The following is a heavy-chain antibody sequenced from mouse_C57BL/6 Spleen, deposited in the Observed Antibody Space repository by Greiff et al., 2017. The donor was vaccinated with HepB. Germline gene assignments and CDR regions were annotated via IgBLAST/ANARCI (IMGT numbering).Heavy chain of an antibody. V-gene: IGHV1-52*01. CDR1: GYTFTSYW. Sequence: LQQPGAELVRPGSSVKLSCKASGYTFTSYWMHWVKQRPIQGLEWIGNIDPSDSETHYNQKFKDKATLTVDKSSSTAYMQLSSLTSEDSAVYYCARERGNHEDYYAMDYWGQGTSVTVSS. CDR3: ARERGNHEDYYAMDY. D-gene: IGHD2-1*01. CDR2: IDPSDSET. J-gene: IGHJ4*01.